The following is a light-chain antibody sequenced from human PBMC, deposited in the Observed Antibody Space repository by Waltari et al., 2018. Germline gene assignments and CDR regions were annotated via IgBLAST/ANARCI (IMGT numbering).Light chain of an antibody. J-gene: IGLJ3*02. CDR3: LSRDTTATRV. CDR1: SLSSYY. CDR2: GQD. V-gene: IGLV3-19*01. Sequence: SSELPQAPAVSLALGLTVGSPCQGDSLSSYYASWYQQMPGQPPILILYGQDNRPSGIPDRFSGSTSGNTASLTITGAQAEDEADYYCLSRDTTATRVFGGGTRLTV.